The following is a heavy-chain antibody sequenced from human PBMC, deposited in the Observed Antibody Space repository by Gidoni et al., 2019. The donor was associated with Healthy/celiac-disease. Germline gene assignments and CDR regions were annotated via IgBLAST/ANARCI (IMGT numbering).Heavy chain of an antibody. CDR2: IPYDENNK. D-gene: IGHD3-10*01. CDR3: ARVSGDGGDY. J-gene: IGHJ4*02. CDR1: GFTLSSYA. Sequence: QVQLVESGGGVVQPGRSLRLSCAVPGFTLSSYAIHWVRQAPGKGLAWVAIIPYDENNKYYADSVKGRFTISRDNSKNTVYLQMNSLRVEDTAVYYCARVSGDGGDYWGQGTLVAVSS. V-gene: IGHV3-30-3*01.